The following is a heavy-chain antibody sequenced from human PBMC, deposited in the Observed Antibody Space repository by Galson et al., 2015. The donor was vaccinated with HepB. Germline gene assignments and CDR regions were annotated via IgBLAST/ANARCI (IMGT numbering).Heavy chain of an antibody. CDR3: ARAGNYYDSSGYFDAFDI. CDR2: INPSGGST. D-gene: IGHD3-22*01. V-gene: IGHV1-46*03. CDR1: GYTFTSYY. J-gene: IGHJ3*02. Sequence: SVKVSCKASGYTFTSYYMHWVRQAPGQGLEWMGIINPSGGSTSYAQKFQGRVTMTRDTSTSTVYMELSSLRSEDTAAYYCARAGNYYDSSGYFDAFDIWGQGTMVTVSS.